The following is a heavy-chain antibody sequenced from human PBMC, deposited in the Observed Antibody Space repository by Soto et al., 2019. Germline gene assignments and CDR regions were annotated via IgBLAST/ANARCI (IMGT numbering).Heavy chain of an antibody. CDR1: GFTFSSYA. CDR3: ATHRGSSPISSFDF. D-gene: IGHD6-6*01. CDR2: ISGSADDT. Sequence: XXSLRLSCAASGFTFSSYAMRWVRQAPGKGLEWVSVISGSADDTYYADSVKGRFTITRDNSNNTLYLQMNSLRAEDTAVFYCATHRGSSPISSFDFWGQGTLVTVSS. V-gene: IGHV3-23*01. J-gene: IGHJ4*02.